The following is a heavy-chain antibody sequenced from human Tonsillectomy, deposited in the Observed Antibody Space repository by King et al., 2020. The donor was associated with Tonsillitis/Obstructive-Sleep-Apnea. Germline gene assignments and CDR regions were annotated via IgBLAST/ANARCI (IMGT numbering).Heavy chain of an antibody. J-gene: IGHJ6*03. Sequence: QLQESGPVLVKPSQTLSLTCTVSNGSITSAGYYWSWIRHHPGKGLEWIGYISYSGSAYYSPSLKSRLTISVDTSKNQFSLNLRSVTAADTAVYYCASTTPPYYYYYMDVWGKGTTVTVSS. CDR1: NGSITSAGYY. CDR3: ASTTPPYYYYYMDV. D-gene: IGHD1-1*01. V-gene: IGHV4-31*03. CDR2: ISYSGSA.